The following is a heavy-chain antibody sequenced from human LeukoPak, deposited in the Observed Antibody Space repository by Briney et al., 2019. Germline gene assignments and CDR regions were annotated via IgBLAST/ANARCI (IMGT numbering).Heavy chain of an antibody. CDR1: GYTFTSYG. Sequence: ASVTVSFTASGYTFTSYGISWVRQAPGQGLEWMGWISAYNGNTNYAQKLQGRVTMTTDTSTSTAYMELRSLRSDDTAVYYCARAWLGLTGDGYTADNWFDPWGQGTLVTVSS. V-gene: IGHV1-18*01. CDR2: ISAYNGNT. D-gene: IGHD5-24*01. CDR3: ARAWLGLTGDGYTADNWFDP. J-gene: IGHJ5*02.